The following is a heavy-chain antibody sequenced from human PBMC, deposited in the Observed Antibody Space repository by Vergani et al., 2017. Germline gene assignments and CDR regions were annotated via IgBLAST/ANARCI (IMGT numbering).Heavy chain of an antibody. CDR1: GFTFSSYE. CDR3: AKHRLMIVEAFDY. V-gene: IGHV3-48*03. J-gene: IGHJ4*02. Sequence: EVQLVESGGGLVQPGGSLRLSCAASGFTFSSYEMNWVRQAPGKGLEWVSYISSSGSTIYYADSVKGRFTISRDNSKNTLYLQMNSLRAEDTAVYYCAKHRLMIVEAFDYWGQGTLVTVSS. CDR2: ISSSGSTI. D-gene: IGHD3-22*01.